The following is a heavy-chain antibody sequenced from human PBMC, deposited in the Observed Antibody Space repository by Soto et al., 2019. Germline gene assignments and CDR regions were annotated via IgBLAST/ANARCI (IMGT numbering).Heavy chain of an antibody. V-gene: IGHV1-24*01. Sequence: ASGKVSCKVSGYTLTELSMHWLRQAPGKGLEWMGGFDPEDGETIYAQKFQGRVTMTEDTSTDTAYMELSSLRSEDTAVYYCATPSLYGTDAFHIWGHGPMVNAS. CDR2: FDPEDGET. CDR3: ATPSLYGTDAFHI. D-gene: IGHD3-10*01. J-gene: IGHJ3*02. CDR1: GYTLTELS.